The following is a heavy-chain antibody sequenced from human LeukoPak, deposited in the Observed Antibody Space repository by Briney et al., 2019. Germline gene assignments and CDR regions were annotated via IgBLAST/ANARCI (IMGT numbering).Heavy chain of an antibody. V-gene: IGHV4-59*01. Sequence: SETLSLTCTVSGGSIRSYYWSWIRQPPGKGLEWIGYIYYSGSTNYNPSLKSRVTISVDTSKNQFSLKLSSVTAADTAVYYCARSFSSGYYSSYYFDYWGQGTLVTVPS. CDR3: ARSFSSGYYSSYYFDY. D-gene: IGHD3-22*01. J-gene: IGHJ4*02. CDR1: GGSIRSYY. CDR2: IYYSGST.